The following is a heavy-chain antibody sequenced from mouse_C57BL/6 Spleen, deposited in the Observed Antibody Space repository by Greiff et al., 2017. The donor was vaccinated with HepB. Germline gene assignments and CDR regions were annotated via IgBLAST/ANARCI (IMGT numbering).Heavy chain of an antibody. CDR2: ISDGGSYT. CDR3: AKPSTTVVDWYFEV. V-gene: IGHV5-4*03. J-gene: IGHJ1*03. D-gene: IGHD1-1*01. CDR1: GFTFSSYA. Sequence: EVKLMESGGGLVKPGGSLKLSCAASGFTFSSYAMSWVRQTPEKRLEWVATISDGGSYTYYPDNVKGRFTISRDNAKNNLYLQMSHLKSEDTAMYDCAKPSTTVVDWYFEVWGTGTTVTVSS.